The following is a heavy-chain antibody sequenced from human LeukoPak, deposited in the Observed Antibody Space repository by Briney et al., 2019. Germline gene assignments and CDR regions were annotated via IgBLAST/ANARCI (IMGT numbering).Heavy chain of an antibody. CDR2: ISSSSSYI. CDR3: ARERTTGTTFYH. Sequence: PGGSLRLSCAASGFTFSSYTMNWVRQAPGKGLEWVSSISSSSSYIYYADSVKGRFTISRDNAKNSLYLQMNTLRAEDTAVYYCARERTTGTTFYHLGQGTPVTVSS. V-gene: IGHV3-21*01. CDR1: GFTFSSYT. J-gene: IGHJ4*02. D-gene: IGHD3-10*01.